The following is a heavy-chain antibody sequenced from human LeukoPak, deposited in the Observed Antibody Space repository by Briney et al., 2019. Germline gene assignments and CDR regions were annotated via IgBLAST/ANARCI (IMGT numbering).Heavy chain of an antibody. Sequence: GGSLRLSCAVSGFTFSTYAMSWVRQAPGKGLEWVSGISGSGGGTYYADSVKGRFTISRDNSKNTLYLQMNSLRAEDTAVYYCARGRNVVVTTILDYWGQGTLVTVSS. CDR1: GFTFSTYA. J-gene: IGHJ4*02. CDR3: ARGRNVVVTTILDY. V-gene: IGHV3-23*01. D-gene: IGHD2-21*02. CDR2: ISGSGGGT.